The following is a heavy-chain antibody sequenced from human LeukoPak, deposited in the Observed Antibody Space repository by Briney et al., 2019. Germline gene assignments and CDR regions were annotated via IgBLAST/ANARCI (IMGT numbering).Heavy chain of an antibody. V-gene: IGHV4-59*01. D-gene: IGHD4-23*01. Sequence: PSETLSLTCTVSGGSISGYYWNWIRQTPGKGLEWIGYMYYSGSSTYNPSLKSRVSTSVDTSKNQFSLKLNSVTAADTAIYYCARDSGDYGGNPYYFDYWGPGTLVTVSS. CDR2: MYYSGSS. J-gene: IGHJ4*02. CDR3: ARDSGDYGGNPYYFDY. CDR1: GGSISGYY.